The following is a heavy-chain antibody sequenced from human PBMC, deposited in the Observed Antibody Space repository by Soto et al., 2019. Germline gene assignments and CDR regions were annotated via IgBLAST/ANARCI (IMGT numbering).Heavy chain of an antibody. CDR3: ARVTYDSLTAYSYYFDY. Sequence: SETLSLTCTVSGDSIRPYYWTWIRQPPGKGSEWIGYIYYSGSVSYKSSLKSRVTMSVDTSKNQFSLRLNSVTAADTAVYYCARVTYDSLTAYSYYFDYWGQGTLVTVSS. D-gene: IGHD3-9*01. CDR2: IYYSGSV. V-gene: IGHV4-59*01. CDR1: GDSIRPYY. J-gene: IGHJ4*02.